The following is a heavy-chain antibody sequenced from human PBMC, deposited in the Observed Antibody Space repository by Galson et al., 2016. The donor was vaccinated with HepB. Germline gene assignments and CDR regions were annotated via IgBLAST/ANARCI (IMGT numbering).Heavy chain of an antibody. CDR3: AGVPSGKRLDY. D-gene: IGHD4-23*01. V-gene: IGHV3-48*01. CDR1: GFTFSSFS. J-gene: IGHJ4*02. Sequence: SLRLSCAVSGFTFSSFSTNWVRQAPGKGLEWVSYISSSSDTIYYADSVKGRFTISRDNSRNTLYLQMNSLRADDTAVYYCAGVPSGKRLDYWGRGTLVTVSS. CDR2: ISSSSDTI.